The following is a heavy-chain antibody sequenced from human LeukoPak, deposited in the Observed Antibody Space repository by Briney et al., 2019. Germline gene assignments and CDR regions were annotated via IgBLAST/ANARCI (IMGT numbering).Heavy chain of an antibody. J-gene: IGHJ4*02. D-gene: IGHD5-24*01. CDR1: GFTFSSYA. CDR2: ISGSGGST. CDR3: AKGEDGYNLQGFDY. Sequence: GGSLRLSCAASGFTFSSYAMSWVRQAPGKGLEWVSAISGSGGSTYYADSVKGRFTISRDNSKNTLYLQMNSLRAEDTAVYYRAKGEDGYNLQGFDYWGQGTLVTVSS. V-gene: IGHV3-23*01.